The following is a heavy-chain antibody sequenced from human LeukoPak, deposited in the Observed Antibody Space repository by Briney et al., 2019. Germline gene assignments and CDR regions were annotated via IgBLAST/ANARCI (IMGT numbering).Heavy chain of an antibody. V-gene: IGHV3-23*01. Sequence: GGTLRLSCAASGFTFSSHGMNWVRQAPGKGLEWVSGIIPSGHTTYYADSVRGRFTISRDNSRNTLYLQMNSLRAEDTAVYYCAKAWETGGFFDYWGQGTLVPVSS. J-gene: IGHJ4*02. CDR3: AKAWETGGFFDY. CDR2: IIPSGHTT. CDR1: GFTFSSHG. D-gene: IGHD1-26*01.